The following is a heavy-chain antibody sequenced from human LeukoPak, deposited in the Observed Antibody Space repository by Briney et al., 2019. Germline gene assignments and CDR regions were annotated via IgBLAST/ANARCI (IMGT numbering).Heavy chain of an antibody. CDR2: IYHSGST. CDR3: ARDRIAVAGDRDY. V-gene: IGHV4-38-2*02. Sequence: SETLSLTCTVSGGSISSYYWSWIRQSPGKGLEWIGSIYHSGSTYYNPSLKSRVSISVDMSKNQFSLKLRSVTAADTAVYYCARDRIAVAGDRDYWGQGTLVTVSS. J-gene: IGHJ4*02. D-gene: IGHD6-19*01. CDR1: GGSISSYY.